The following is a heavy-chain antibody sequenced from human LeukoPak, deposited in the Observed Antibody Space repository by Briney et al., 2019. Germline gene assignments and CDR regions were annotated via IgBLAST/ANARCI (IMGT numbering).Heavy chain of an antibody. CDR3: ARAAADYYDSSGYYIDY. CDR1: GFTFSSYS. V-gene: IGHV3-21*01. J-gene: IGHJ4*02. Sequence: GGSLRLSCAASGFTFSSYSMNWVRQAPGKGLEWVSSISSSSSYIYYADSVKGRFTISRDNAKNSLYLQMNSLRAEDTAVYYCARAAADYYDSSGYYIDYWGQGTLVTVSS. D-gene: IGHD3-22*01. CDR2: ISSSSSYI.